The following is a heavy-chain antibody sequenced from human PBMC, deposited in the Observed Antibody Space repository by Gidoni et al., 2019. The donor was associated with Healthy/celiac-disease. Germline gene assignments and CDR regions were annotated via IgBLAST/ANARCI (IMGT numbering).Heavy chain of an antibody. CDR2: RSYDGSNK. CDR3: ANTDGGYKQFDY. CDR1: GFTFSSYG. V-gene: IGHV3-30*18. Sequence: QVQLVESGGGVVQPGRSLRLSCAASGFTFSSYGMHWVRQAPGKGLEWVAVRSYDGSNKYYADSVKGRFTITRENSKNTLYLQMNSLRAEDTAVYYCANTDGGYKQFDYWGQGTLFTVSS. J-gene: IGHJ4*02. D-gene: IGHD4-17*01.